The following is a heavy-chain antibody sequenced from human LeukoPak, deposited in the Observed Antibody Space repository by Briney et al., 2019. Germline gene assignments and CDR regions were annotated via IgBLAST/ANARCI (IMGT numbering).Heavy chain of an antibody. D-gene: IGHD3-3*01. V-gene: IGHV4-39*01. CDR3: ARWYYDFWSGYCFDY. Sequence: PSETLSLTCTVSGGSISSSSYYWGWIRQPPGKGLEWIGSIYYSGSTYYNPSLKSRVTISVDTSKNQFSLKLSSVTAADTAVYYCARWYYDFWSGYCFDYWGQGTLVTVSS. CDR2: IYYSGST. CDR1: GGSISSSSYY. J-gene: IGHJ4*02.